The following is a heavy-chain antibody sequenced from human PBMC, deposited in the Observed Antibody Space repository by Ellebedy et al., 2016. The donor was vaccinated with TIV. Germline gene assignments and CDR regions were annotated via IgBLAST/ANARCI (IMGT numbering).Heavy chain of an antibody. J-gene: IGHJ4*02. CDR2: IYYRGRT. CDR3: ARVGYCTGGSCSEIDY. D-gene: IGHD2-15*01. Sequence: MPGGSLRLSCRVSGDSISTNTYYWAWIRQPPGKGLEWLGNIYYRGRTYYNPSLKSRVTISIDTSKNQFSLKVTSVTAADTAVYYCARVGYCTGGSCSEIDYWGQGILVIVSS. V-gene: IGHV4-39*07. CDR1: GDSISTNTYY.